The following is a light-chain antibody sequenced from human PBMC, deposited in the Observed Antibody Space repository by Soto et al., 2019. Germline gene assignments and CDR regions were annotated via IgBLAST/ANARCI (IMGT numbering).Light chain of an antibody. Sequence: QSALTQPASVSGSPGQSITVSCTGTSSGLGAYTYVSWYQQHPGKAPKLIIHDVSNRPSGVSNRFSGSKSGNSASLTISGLQAEDEADYYCSSYTSSGTYVFGSGTKLTVL. CDR2: DVS. V-gene: IGLV2-14*03. CDR3: SSYTSSGTYV. CDR1: SSGLGAYTY. J-gene: IGLJ1*01.